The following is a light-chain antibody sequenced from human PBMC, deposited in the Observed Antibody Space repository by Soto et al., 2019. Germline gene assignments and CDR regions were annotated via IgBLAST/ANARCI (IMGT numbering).Light chain of an antibody. J-gene: IGKJ2*01. Sequence: EILMTQSPATLSVSPGERATLSCRASQSVSSNLAWYQQKPGQAPRLLIYGASSRATGIPARFSGSGSGTEFTLTISSLQPEDFAVYYCHQYNNWPPYTFGQGTKLEIK. CDR2: GAS. CDR3: HQYNNWPPYT. CDR1: QSVSSN. V-gene: IGKV3-15*01.